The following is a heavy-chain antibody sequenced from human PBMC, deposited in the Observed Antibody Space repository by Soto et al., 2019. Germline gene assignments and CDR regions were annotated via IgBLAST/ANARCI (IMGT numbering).Heavy chain of an antibody. CDR2: ISGSGVST. CDR3: AKSPGMYYYDSSCYYHYDY. Sequence: EVQLLESGGGLAQPGGSLRLSCAASGFTFSSYAMSWVRQAPGKGLEWVSAISGSGVSTYYADSVKGRFTISRDNSKNTLYLQMNSLRAEDTAVYYCAKSPGMYYYDSSCYYHYDYWGQGNLVTVSS. CDR1: GFTFSSYA. J-gene: IGHJ4*02. V-gene: IGHV3-23*01. D-gene: IGHD3-22*01.